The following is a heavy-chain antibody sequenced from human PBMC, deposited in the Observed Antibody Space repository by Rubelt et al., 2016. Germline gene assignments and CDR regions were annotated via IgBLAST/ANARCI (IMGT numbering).Heavy chain of an antibody. CDR1: GFTFSSYS. CDR3: ARWVVGNNRPRYYVDY. J-gene: IGHJ4*02. CDR2: ISSSSSTI. D-gene: IGHD1-26*01. Sequence: EVQLVESGGGLVQPGGSLRLSCAASGFTFSSYSMNWVRQAPGKGLEWVSYISSSSSTIYYADSVKGRFTISRGNAKNSRDLQRKGLRDEETAVYYCARWVVGNNRPRYYVDYWGQGTLVTVSS. V-gene: IGHV3-48*02.